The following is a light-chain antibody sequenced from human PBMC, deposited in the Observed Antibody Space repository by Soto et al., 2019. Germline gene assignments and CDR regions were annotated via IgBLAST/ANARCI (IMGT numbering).Light chain of an antibody. CDR3: QQYNNWPPWT. CDR2: GAS. J-gene: IGKJ1*01. V-gene: IGKV3-15*01. CDR1: HSLLVSDDGNTY. Sequence: VMTHPPLSLPVTPGEPASISCSSSHSLLVSDDGNTYLDWYQQKPGQAPRLLIYGASTRATDIPARFSGSGYGTEFTLTISSLQSEDFAVYYCQQYNNWPPWTFGQGTKVDIK.